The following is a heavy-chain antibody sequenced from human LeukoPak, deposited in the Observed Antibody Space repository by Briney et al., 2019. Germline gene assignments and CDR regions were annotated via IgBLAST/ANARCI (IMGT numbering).Heavy chain of an antibody. D-gene: IGHD2-2*02. CDR2: IRFDGSSK. CDR1: GFTFSSFG. CDR3: VKGGYCSSTICYNLGWFDP. V-gene: IGHV3-30*02. Sequence: TGGSLRLSCAASGFTFSSFGMHWVRQAPGKGLEWVAFIRFDGSSKNYADSVKGRFTISRDNSKNTRYLEMNSLRAEDTAVYYCVKGGYCSSTICYNLGWFDPWGQGTLVTVSS. J-gene: IGHJ5*02.